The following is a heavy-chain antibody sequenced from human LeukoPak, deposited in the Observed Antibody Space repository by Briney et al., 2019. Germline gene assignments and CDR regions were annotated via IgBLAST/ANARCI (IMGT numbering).Heavy chain of an antibody. J-gene: IGHJ4*02. CDR2: ISWNSGSI. D-gene: IGHD6-13*01. CDR1: GFTFYDYA. CDR3: ASDVAAAGNY. V-gene: IGHV3-9*01. Sequence: GGSLRLSCAASGFTFYDYAMHWVRQAPXXXXEWVSGISWNSGSIGYADSVKGRFTISRDNAKNSLYLQMNSLRAEDTALYYCASDVAAAGNYWGQGTLVTVSS.